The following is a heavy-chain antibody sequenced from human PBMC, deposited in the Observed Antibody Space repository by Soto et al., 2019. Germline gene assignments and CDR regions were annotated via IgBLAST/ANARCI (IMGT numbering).Heavy chain of an antibody. D-gene: IGHD6-19*01. CDR2: ISNDGINK. J-gene: IGHJ5*02. CDR3: GKDRVIEHNNGWQQGP. V-gene: IGHV3-30*18. Sequence: SLRLCCAASGFTFGGYGMHWVRQAPGKGLEWVAVISNDGINKYYVDSGRGRFNISRDNSNNTLDLQMNSLRPEDTAVYYCGKDRVIEHNNGWQQGPSGQGTLVTASS. CDR1: GFTFGGYG.